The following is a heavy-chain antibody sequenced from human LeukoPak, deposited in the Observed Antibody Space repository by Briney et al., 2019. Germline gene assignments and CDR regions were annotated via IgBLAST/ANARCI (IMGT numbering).Heavy chain of an antibody. V-gene: IGHV1-2*06. CDR2: LNPNSGGT. D-gene: IGHD3-3*01. CDR3: ARDQERTTYYDFWSGSIPYGGSLLYAV. Sequence: GASVKVSCKASGYTFTGYYMHWVRQAPGQGLEWMGRLNPNSGGTNYAQKFQGRVTMTRDTSISTAYMELSSLRSEDTAVYYCARDQERTTYYDFWSGSIPYGGSLLYAVWGQGATVTVSS. CDR1: GYTFTGYY. J-gene: IGHJ6*02.